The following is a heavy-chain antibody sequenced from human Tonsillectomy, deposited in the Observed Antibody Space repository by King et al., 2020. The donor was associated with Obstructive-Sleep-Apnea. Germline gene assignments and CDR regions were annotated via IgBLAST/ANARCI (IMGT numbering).Heavy chain of an antibody. J-gene: IGHJ5*02. CDR1: GFTFSSYA. Sequence: VQLVESGGGVVQPGRSLRLSCAASGFTFSSYAMHWVRQAPGKGLEWVAVISYDGSNKYYADSVKGRFTISRDNSKNTLYLQMNSLRAEDTAVYYCARGSFFLAVAGSWFDPWGQGTLVTVSS. V-gene: IGHV3-30*04. CDR3: ARGSFFLAVAGSWFDP. CDR2: ISYDGSNK. D-gene: IGHD6-19*01.